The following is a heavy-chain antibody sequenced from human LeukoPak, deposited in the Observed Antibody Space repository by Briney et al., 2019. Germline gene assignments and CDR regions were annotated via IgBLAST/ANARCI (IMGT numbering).Heavy chain of an antibody. CDR1: EFTFSSYS. D-gene: IGHD6-19*01. V-gene: IGHV3-30*02. CDR2: IRYDGSNK. Sequence: GGSLRLSCVAPEFTFSSYSMNWVRQAPGKGLEWVAFIRYDGSNKYYADSVKGRFTISRDNSKNTLYLQMNSLGAEDTAVYYCAKDGKQWLANWFDPWGQGTLVTVSS. CDR3: AKDGKQWLANWFDP. J-gene: IGHJ5*02.